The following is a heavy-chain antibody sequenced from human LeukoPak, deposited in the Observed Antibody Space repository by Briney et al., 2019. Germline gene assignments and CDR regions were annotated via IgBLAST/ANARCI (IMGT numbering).Heavy chain of an antibody. CDR1: GFTFSNYE. J-gene: IGHJ4*02. D-gene: IGHD2-8*01. V-gene: IGHV3-48*03. CDR2: ISSSDSTT. Sequence: GGSLRLSCAASGFTFSNYEINWVRQAPGRGLEWVSYISSSDSTTYYADSVKGRFIISRDNAKNSLYLQMNSLRAEDTAVYYCARDFNGVFDYWGQGSLVTVSS. CDR3: ARDFNGVFDY.